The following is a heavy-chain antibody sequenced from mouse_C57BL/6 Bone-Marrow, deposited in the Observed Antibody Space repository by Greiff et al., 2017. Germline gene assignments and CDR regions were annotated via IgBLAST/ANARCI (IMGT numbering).Heavy chain of an antibody. CDR2: IYPGDGDT. J-gene: IGHJ2*01. V-gene: IGHV1-82*01. Sequence: QVQLQQSGPELVKPGASVKISCKASGYAFSSSWMNWVKQRPGKGLEWIGRIYPGDGDTNYNGKFKGKATLTADKSSSTAYMQRSSLTAEDSAVYFCARCHYYGSHDDWGQGTTLTVSS. D-gene: IGHD1-1*01. CDR3: ARCHYYGSHDD. CDR1: GYAFSSSW.